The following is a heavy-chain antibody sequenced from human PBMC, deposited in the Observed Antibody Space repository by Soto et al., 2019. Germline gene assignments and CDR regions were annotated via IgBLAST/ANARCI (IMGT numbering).Heavy chain of an antibody. V-gene: IGHV4-31*03. D-gene: IGHD2-21*02. J-gene: IGHJ5*02. CDR1: GGSISSGGYY. Sequence: SETLSLTCTVSGGSISSGGYYWSWIRQHPGKGLEWIGYIYYSGSTYYNPSLKSRVTLSVDTSKNQFSLKLSSVTAAAPAVKYCARVRCGGNSRWFVPWGQGTLVTVSS. CDR3: ARVRCGGNSRWFVP. CDR2: IYYSGST.